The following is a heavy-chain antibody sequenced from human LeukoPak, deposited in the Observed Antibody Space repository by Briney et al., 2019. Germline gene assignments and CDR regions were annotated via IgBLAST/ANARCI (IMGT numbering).Heavy chain of an antibody. D-gene: IGHD3-22*01. V-gene: IGHV3-7*01. CDR1: GFTFNKYW. CDR3: AREGDYYDSSGYSY. J-gene: IGHJ4*02. CDR2: INQDDSQI. Sequence: PGGSLRLSCATSGFTFNKYWLTWVRQPPGKGLEWVANINQDDSQIYYLESVKGRFTISRDNAKNSLYLQMNSLKAEDTAVYYCAREGDYYDSSGYSYWGQGTLVTVSS.